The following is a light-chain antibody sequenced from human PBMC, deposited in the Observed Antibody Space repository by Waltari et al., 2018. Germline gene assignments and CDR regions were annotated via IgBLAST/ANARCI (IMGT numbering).Light chain of an antibody. Sequence: EIVMTQSPATLSVSPGEGATLSCRASQGINSDLAWYQHKAGHAPRLLNYGASTRAAGVPARFSGSGSGTEFTLTISSLQSEDFGVYYCQQSKIWPAFGQGTKVEIK. CDR1: QGINSD. V-gene: IGKV3-15*01. CDR3: QQSKIWPA. J-gene: IGKJ1*01. CDR2: GAS.